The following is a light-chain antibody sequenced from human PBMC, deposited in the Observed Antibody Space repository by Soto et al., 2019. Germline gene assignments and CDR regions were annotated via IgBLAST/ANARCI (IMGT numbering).Light chain of an antibody. CDR1: SSSIGAGYD. CDR3: QSYDSSLFWV. J-gene: IGLJ3*02. V-gene: IGLV1-40*01. CDR2: GSS. Sequence: QSVLTQPPSVSGAPGQRVTISCTGSSSSIGAGYDVHWYQQLPGTAPKLLIYGSSNRPSGVPDRFSGSKSGTSGSLAITGLQAEDEADYYCQSYDSSLFWVFGGGTKLTVL.